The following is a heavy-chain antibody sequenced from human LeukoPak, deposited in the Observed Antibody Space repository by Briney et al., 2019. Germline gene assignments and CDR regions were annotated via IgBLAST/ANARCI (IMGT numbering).Heavy chain of an antibody. J-gene: IGHJ3*02. CDR3: AXXRDIYYDSSGYRQNDAFDI. Sequence: GGSLRLSCAASGFTFSSYGMHWVRQAPGKGLEGVAVIWYDGSNKYYADSVKGRFTISRDNSKNTLYLQMNSLRAEDTAVYYCAXXRDIYYDSSGYRQNDAFDIWGQGTMVTVSS. CDR2: IWYDGSNK. V-gene: IGHV3-33*01. D-gene: IGHD3-22*01. CDR1: GFTFSSYG.